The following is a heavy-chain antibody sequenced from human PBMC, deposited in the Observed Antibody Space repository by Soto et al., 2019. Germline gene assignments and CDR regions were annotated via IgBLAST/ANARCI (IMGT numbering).Heavy chain of an antibody. Sequence: VESLKISCKGSGYSFTSYWISWVRQMPGKGLEWMGRIDPSDSYTNYSPSFQGHVTISADKSISTAYLQWSSLKASDTAMYYCARRTVTTAYYYGMDVWGQGTTVTVSS. CDR2: IDPSDSYT. CDR1: GYSFTSYW. J-gene: IGHJ6*02. CDR3: ARRTVTTAYYYGMDV. D-gene: IGHD4-17*01. V-gene: IGHV5-10-1*01.